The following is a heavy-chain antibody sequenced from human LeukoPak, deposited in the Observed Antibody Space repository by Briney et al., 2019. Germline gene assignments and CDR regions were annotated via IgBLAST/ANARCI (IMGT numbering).Heavy chain of an antibody. CDR2: IYHSGNT. V-gene: IGHV4-39*07. D-gene: IGHD5-18*01. CDR3: ARGSTAMVNFWFDP. J-gene: IGHJ5*02. CDR1: GGSISSSSDY. Sequence: SETLSLTCTVSGGSISSSSDYWGWIRQPPGKGLEWLGSIYHSGNTDYNPSLKSRVTISVDTAKNKFFLRLGSVTAADTAVYYCARGSTAMVNFWFDPWGQGTLVTVSS.